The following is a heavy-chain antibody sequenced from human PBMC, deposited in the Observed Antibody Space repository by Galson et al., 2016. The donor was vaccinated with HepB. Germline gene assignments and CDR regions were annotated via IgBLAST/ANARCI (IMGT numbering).Heavy chain of an antibody. D-gene: IGHD3-10*01. CDR2: ISSSSSSGPDT. Sequence: SLRLSCAASGFTFSSYPMNWVRLAPGKGLEWVSSISSSSSSGPDTYYADSVKGRFTISRDNAKKSLSLQRSGLRAEDTAVYYCGRDRSLDYWGQGTAVTFSS. V-gene: IGHV3-21*01. CDR1: GFTFSSYP. J-gene: IGHJ4*02. CDR3: GRDRSLDY.